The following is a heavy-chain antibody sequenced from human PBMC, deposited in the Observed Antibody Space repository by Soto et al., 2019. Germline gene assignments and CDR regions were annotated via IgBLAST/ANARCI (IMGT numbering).Heavy chain of an antibody. V-gene: IGHV4-39*01. CDR3: ARGYDILTGPLDY. D-gene: IGHD3-9*01. Sequence: SETLSLTCTVSGGSITSSSHYWGWIRQPPGKGLEWIGIIYYSGSTYYNPSLKSRVTISVDTSKSQFSLNLNSVTAADTAVYYCARGYDILTGPLDYWGPGTLVTVSS. CDR1: GGSITSSSHY. CDR2: IYYSGST. J-gene: IGHJ4*02.